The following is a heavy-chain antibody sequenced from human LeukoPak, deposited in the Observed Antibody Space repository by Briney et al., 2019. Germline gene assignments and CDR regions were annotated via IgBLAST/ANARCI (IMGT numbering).Heavy chain of an antibody. Sequence: GGSLRLSCAASGFTFNTYAIHWVRQARGKGLEGVAVIWYDGSNKYYADSVRGRFTISRDNSKNTLYLQMNSLRADDTAIYYCVRDPSCSGGGCYYYYGMDVWGQGTTVTVSS. V-gene: IGHV3-33*01. CDR3: VRDPSCSGGGCYYYYGMDV. CDR1: GFTFNTYA. D-gene: IGHD2-15*01. J-gene: IGHJ6*02. CDR2: IWYDGSNK.